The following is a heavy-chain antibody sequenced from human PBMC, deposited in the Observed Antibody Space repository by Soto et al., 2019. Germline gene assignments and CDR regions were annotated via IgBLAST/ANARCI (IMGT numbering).Heavy chain of an antibody. J-gene: IGHJ3*02. CDR1: GYTFTSYD. V-gene: IGHV1-8*01. CDR2: MNPNSGNT. Sequence: ASVKVSCKASGYTFTSYDINWVRQATGQGLEWMGWMNPNSGNTGYAQKFQGRVTMTRNTSISTAYMELSSLRSEDTAVYYCAIFSPDIVVVVAATHVSFDIWGQGTMVTVSS. D-gene: IGHD2-15*01. CDR3: AIFSPDIVVVVAATHVSFDI.